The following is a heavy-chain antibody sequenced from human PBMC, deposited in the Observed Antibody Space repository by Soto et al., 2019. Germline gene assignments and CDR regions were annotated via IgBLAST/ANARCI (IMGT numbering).Heavy chain of an antibody. Sequence: GGSLRLSCAASGFIFNNYAINWVRQVPGKGLEWVCGITGRGGRTFYADSMKGRFTISRDNSKNTVYLQMTNVRVEDTAIYYCEKPSHSGDYAGSFDSWGQGTLVTVSS. CDR1: GFIFNNYA. CDR2: ITGRGGRT. CDR3: EKPSHSGDYAGSFDS. V-gene: IGHV3-23*01. J-gene: IGHJ4*02. D-gene: IGHD4-17*01.